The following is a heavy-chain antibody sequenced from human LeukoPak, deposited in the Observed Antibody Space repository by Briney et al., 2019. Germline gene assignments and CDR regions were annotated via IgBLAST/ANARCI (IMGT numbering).Heavy chain of an antibody. CDR3: ARGVLGYCSGGSCLFDY. Sequence: PGGSLRLSCAASGFTFSSYWMHWVRQAPGKGLVWVSRINSDGSSTSYADSVKGRFTISRDNAKNTLYLQMNSLRAEDTAVYYCARGVLGYCSGGSCLFDYWGQGTLVTVSS. J-gene: IGHJ4*02. D-gene: IGHD2-15*01. V-gene: IGHV3-74*01. CDR2: INSDGSST. CDR1: GFTFSSYW.